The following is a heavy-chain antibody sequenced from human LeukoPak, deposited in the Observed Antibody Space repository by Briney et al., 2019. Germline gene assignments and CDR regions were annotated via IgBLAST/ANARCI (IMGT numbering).Heavy chain of an antibody. J-gene: IGHJ4*02. Sequence: GGSLRLSCAASGFTFSNYWMNWVRQAPGKGLEWVASIQRDGSEKYYVESVKGRFTISRDNAKNSLYLQMNSLRAEDTAVYYCARGTLYSSGWDKFDYWGQGTLVTVSS. CDR1: GFTFSNYW. CDR3: ARGTLYSSGWDKFDY. CDR2: IQRDGSEK. D-gene: IGHD6-19*01. V-gene: IGHV3-7*01.